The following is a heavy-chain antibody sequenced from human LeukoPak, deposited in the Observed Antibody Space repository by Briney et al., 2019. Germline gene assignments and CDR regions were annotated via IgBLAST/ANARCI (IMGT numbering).Heavy chain of an antibody. CDR2: IRYDGSNK. CDR1: GFTFSSYG. Sequence: GGSLRLSCAASGFTFSSYGRHWVRQAPGKGLEWVAFIRYDGSNKYYADSVKGRFTISRDNSKNTLYLQMNSLRAEDTAVYYCAKDGLLERRDYYFDYWGQGTLVTVSS. CDR3: AKDGLLERRDYYFDY. D-gene: IGHD1-1*01. J-gene: IGHJ4*02. V-gene: IGHV3-30*02.